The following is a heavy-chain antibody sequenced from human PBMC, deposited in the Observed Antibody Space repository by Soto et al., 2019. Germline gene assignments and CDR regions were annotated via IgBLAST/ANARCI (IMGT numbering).Heavy chain of an antibody. J-gene: IGHJ4*02. CDR2: ISSSGDSS. D-gene: IGHD3-10*01. V-gene: IGHV3-23*01. Sequence: VGSLRLPWGGAGVTCRTHARNWVRQAPGKGLEWVSGISSSGDSSHYADSVKGRLTISRDNSKDTLYLQMNSLRAEDTAVYYCAKYHASGSPVWGQGTLVTVSS. CDR3: AKYHASGSPV. CDR1: GVTCRTHA.